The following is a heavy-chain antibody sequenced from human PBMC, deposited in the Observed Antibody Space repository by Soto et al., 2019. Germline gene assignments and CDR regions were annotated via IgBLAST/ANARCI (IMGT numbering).Heavy chain of an antibody. Sequence: QVHLVQSGAEVKKPGASVRASCRPSGYPFTGYGITWVRQAPGQGLEWMGWISAHNGNTDYAQKLQGRVIVTRDTSTSTAYMELRSLISDDTAVYYCARGRYGDYWGQGALVTVSS. CDR2: ISAHNGNT. V-gene: IGHV1-18*01. CDR1: GYPFTGYG. J-gene: IGHJ4*02. CDR3: ARGRYGDY. D-gene: IGHD1-1*01.